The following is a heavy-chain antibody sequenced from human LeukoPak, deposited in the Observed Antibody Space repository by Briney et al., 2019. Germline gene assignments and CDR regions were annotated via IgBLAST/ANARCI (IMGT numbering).Heavy chain of an antibody. CDR3: ARDYDILTGYCSFDY. Sequence: GASVKVSCKASGYTFTGYYMHWVRQAPGQGLEWMGWINPNSGGTNYAQKFQGRVTMTRATSISTAYMELSRLRPDDTAVYYCARDYDILTGYCSFDYWGQGTLVTVSS. CDR2: INPNSGGT. CDR1: GYTFTGYY. D-gene: IGHD3-9*01. J-gene: IGHJ4*02. V-gene: IGHV1-2*02.